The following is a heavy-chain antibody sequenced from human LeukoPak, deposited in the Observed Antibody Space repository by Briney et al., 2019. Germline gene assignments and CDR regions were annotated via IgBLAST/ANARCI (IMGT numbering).Heavy chain of an antibody. Sequence: PGGSLRLSCAASGFTFDDYAMHWVRQAPGRGLEWVSGISWNSGSIGYADSVKGRFTISRDNAKNSLYLQMNSLRAEDTALYYCAKGLYRVWGSYRSDAFDIWGQGTMVTVSS. CDR2: ISWNSGSI. V-gene: IGHV3-9*01. D-gene: IGHD3-16*02. CDR3: AKGLYRVWGSYRSDAFDI. CDR1: GFTFDDYA. J-gene: IGHJ3*02.